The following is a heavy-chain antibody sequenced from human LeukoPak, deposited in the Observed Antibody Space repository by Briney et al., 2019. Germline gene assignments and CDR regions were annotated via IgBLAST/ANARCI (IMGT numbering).Heavy chain of an antibody. V-gene: IGHV4-61*08. CDR3: ARGDDYKSTLFDY. Sequence: SETLSLTCTVSGGSISSGDYYWSWIRQPPGKGLEWIGYIFYSGTSNYNPSLKSRVTISVDTSKKQFSLKLTSATAADTAVYYCARGDDYKSTLFDYWGQGTLVTVSS. CDR2: IFYSGTS. D-gene: IGHD5-12*01. CDR1: GGSISSGDYY. J-gene: IGHJ4*02.